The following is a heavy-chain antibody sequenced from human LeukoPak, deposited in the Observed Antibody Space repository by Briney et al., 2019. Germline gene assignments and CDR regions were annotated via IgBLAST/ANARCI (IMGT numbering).Heavy chain of an antibody. CDR1: GGSISNYY. Sequence: SETLSLTCTVSGGSISNYYWSWIRQPPGKGLEWIGHIYYSGATKYNPSLKSRITISVDTSKDQFSLMLSSVTAADTAVYYCARFGITVVRGGKYYFDYWGQGTLVTVSS. CDR2: IYYSGAT. D-gene: IGHD3-10*01. V-gene: IGHV4-59*08. CDR3: ARFGITVVRGGKYYFDY. J-gene: IGHJ4*02.